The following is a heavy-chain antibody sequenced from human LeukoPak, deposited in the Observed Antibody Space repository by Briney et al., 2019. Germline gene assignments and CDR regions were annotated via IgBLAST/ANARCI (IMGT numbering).Heavy chain of an antibody. V-gene: IGHV3-11*01. J-gene: IGHJ6*02. CDR1: GFTFSDYY. CDR2: ISSSGSTI. CDR3: AREGATYYYDSSGYYALDYYYGMDV. D-gene: IGHD3-22*01. Sequence: PGGSLRLSCAASGFTFSDYYMSWIRQAPGKGLEWVSYISSSGSTIYYADSVKGRFTISRDNAKNSLYLQMNSLRAEDTAVYYCAREGATYYYDSSGYYALDYYYGMDVWGQGTTVTVSS.